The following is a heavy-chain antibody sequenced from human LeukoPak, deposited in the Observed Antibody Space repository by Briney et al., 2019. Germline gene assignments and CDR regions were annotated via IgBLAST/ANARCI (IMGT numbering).Heavy chain of an antibody. V-gene: IGHV3-48*01. Sequence: TGGSLRLSCAASGFTFNYFSVNWVRQAPGKGLEWVSYISSSSNTIYYAASVRGRFTISRDNSKNTLYLQLNTLRADDTATYYCAKPISGGLAVTADWFHPWGQGTLVVVSS. J-gene: IGHJ5*01. D-gene: IGHD6-19*01. CDR3: AKPISGGLAVTADWFHP. CDR2: ISSSSNTI. CDR1: GFTFNYFS.